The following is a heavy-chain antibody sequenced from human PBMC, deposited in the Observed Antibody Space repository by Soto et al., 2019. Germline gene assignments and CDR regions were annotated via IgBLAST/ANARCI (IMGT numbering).Heavy chain of an antibody. J-gene: IGHJ6*02. CDR1: GFTFSSYG. CDR2: ISYDGSNK. D-gene: IGHD4-17*01. CDR3: ARARYGDYSGYYYYGMDV. V-gene: IGHV3-30*03. Sequence: QVQLVESGGGVVQPGRSLRLSCAASGFTFSSYGMHWVRQAPGKGLEWVAVISYDGSNKYYADSVKGRFTISRDNSKNKLYLQMNSLRAEDTAVYYCARARYGDYSGYYYYGMDVWGQGTTVTVSS.